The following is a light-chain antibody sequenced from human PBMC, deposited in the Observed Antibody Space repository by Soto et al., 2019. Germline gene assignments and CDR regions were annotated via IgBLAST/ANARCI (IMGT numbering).Light chain of an antibody. CDR3: RQLNRYPLT. CDR2: DAT. CDR1: QGISTY. Sequence: IQLTQSPSSLSASVGDRVTITCRASQGISTYLAWYQQKLGRAPKLLIYDATTLQSGVPSRFSGRGYGTDFTLTISSLQPEDFATYYCRQLNRYPLTFGQGTRLE. V-gene: IGKV1-9*01. J-gene: IGKJ5*01.